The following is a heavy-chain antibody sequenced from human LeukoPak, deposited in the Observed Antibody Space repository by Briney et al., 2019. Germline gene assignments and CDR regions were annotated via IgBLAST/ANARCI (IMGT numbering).Heavy chain of an antibody. V-gene: IGHV1-69*02. D-gene: IGHD6-13*01. CDR1: GGTFSSYT. Sequence: GASVKVSCKASGGTFSSYTISWVRQAPGQGLEWMGRIIPILGIANYAQKFQGRVTITADKSTSTAYMELSSLRSEDTAVYYCARAEYSSSWYSPYYFDYWGQGTLVTVSS. CDR2: IIPILGIA. J-gene: IGHJ4*02. CDR3: ARAEYSSSWYSPYYFDY.